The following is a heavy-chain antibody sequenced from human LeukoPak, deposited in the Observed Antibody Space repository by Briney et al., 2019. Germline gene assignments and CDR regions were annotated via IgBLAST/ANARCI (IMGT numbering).Heavy chain of an antibody. V-gene: IGHV4-38-2*02. J-gene: IGHJ4*02. Sequence: SETLSLTCTVSGFSISSGYYWGWIRQPPGKGLEWIGSINHSGSTYYNPSLKSRVTISVDTTTNQFSLKLSSVTAADTAVYYCARSTTVTTCIDYWGQGTLVTVSS. D-gene: IGHD4-11*01. CDR2: INHSGST. CDR1: GFSISSGYY. CDR3: ARSTTVTTCIDY.